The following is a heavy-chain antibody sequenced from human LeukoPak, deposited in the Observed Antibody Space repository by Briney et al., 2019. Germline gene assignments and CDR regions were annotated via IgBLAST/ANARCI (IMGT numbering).Heavy chain of an antibody. V-gene: IGHV1-2*02. CDR1: GYTFTSYG. J-gene: IGHJ1*01. D-gene: IGHD1-26*01. Sequence: ASVKVSCKASGYTFTSYGISWARQAPGQGLEWMGWINPNSGSTNSAQKFQGRVTMTRDTSISTAYMELSRLRSDDTAVYYCARGGLSGSYYDYFHHWGQGTLVTVSS. CDR3: ARGGLSGSYYDYFHH. CDR2: INPNSGST.